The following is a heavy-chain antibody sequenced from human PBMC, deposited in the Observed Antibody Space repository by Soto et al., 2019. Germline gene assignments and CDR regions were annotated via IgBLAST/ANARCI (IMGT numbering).Heavy chain of an antibody. Sequence: QVQLVQSGAEVKKPGASVKVSCKASGYTFTSYGISWVRQAPGQGLEWMGWISAYNGNTNYAEKLQGRVTMTTDTATSGAYRELSNLRSHETAMYDGARGNGLTGGYGVQGTLVTVSS. D-gene: IGHD3-10*01. CDR2: ISAYNGNT. CDR3: ARGNGLTGGY. CDR1: GYTFTSYG. V-gene: IGHV1-18*01. J-gene: IGHJ4*02.